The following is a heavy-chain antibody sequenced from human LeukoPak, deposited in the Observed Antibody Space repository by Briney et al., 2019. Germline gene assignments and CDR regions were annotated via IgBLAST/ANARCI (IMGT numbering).Heavy chain of an antibody. D-gene: IGHD6-13*01. CDR2: ISAYNGST. CDR1: GYTFTSYG. Sequence: ASVKVSCKASGYTFTSYGISWVRQAPGQGLEWMGWISAYNGSTNYAQKLQGRVTMTTDTSTSTAYMELRSLRSDDTAVYYCARARSTSSSWGLDYWGQGTLVTVSS. V-gene: IGHV1-18*01. J-gene: IGHJ4*02. CDR3: ARARSTSSSWGLDY.